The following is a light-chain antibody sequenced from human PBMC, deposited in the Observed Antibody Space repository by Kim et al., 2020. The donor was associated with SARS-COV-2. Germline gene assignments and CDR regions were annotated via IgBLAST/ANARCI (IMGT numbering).Light chain of an antibody. J-gene: IGLJ3*02. Sequence: QSALTQPASVSGSPGQSITISCTGTSSDVSAYNRVSWYQQAPGTAPKLLIYDVSKRPSGISNRFSGSKSGNTAFLTISGLQADDEAHYYCSSYTYSTTWVFGGGTQLTVL. V-gene: IGLV2-14*01. CDR3: SSYTYSTTWV. CDR1: SSDVSAYNR. CDR2: DVS.